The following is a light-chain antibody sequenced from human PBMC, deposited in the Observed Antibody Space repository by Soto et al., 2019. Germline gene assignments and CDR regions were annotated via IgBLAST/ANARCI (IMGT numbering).Light chain of an antibody. CDR1: QTVNSSF. V-gene: IGKV3-20*01. CDR2: HAT. J-gene: IGKJ4*01. Sequence: EIVLTQSPGTLSLSPGERATLSCRASQTVNSSFLSWYQRKPGKAPRLLNDHATSRATGIPARFSGSGSWADVTLTISRLEPEDFAVYYCQQYGSSITFGGGTKVEIK. CDR3: QQYGSSIT.